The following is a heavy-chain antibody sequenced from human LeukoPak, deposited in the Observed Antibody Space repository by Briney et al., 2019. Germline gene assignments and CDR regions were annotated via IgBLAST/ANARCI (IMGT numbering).Heavy chain of an antibody. CDR3: ATLRG. Sequence: GGSLRLSCAASGFTFDDYAMHWVRQAPGKGLEWVSGISWNSGSIGYADSVKGRFTISRDNAKNSLYLQMNSLRAEDTAVYYCATLRGWGQGTLVTVSS. CDR2: ISWNSGSI. CDR1: GFTFDDYA. J-gene: IGHJ4*02. V-gene: IGHV3-9*01.